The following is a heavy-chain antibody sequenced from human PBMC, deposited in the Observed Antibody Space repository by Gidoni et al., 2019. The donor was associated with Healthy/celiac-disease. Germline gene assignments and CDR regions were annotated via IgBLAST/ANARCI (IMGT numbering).Heavy chain of an antibody. D-gene: IGHD3-22*01. V-gene: IGHV3-23*01. J-gene: IGHJ5*02. CDR2: ISGSGGST. CDR3: AKRGGITMMPFDP. CDR1: GLPFSSYA. Sequence: EVQLLEAGGGLVQPGGSLRLSCAAPGLPFSSYAMSWVRQAPGKGLEWVSAISGSGGSTYYADSVKCRFTISRDNSKNTLYLQMNSLRAEDTAVYYCAKRGGITMMPFDPWGQGTLVTVSS.